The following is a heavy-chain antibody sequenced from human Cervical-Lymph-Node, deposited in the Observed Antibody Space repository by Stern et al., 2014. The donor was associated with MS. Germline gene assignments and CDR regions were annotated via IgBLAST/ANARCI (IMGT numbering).Heavy chain of an antibody. CDR3: ARREGYYYGMDV. CDR1: GYNFPNYW. V-gene: IGHV5-51*01. D-gene: IGHD6-13*01. CDR2: IYPADSDT. Sequence: MQLVQSGAEVKKPGESLKISCKGSGYNFPNYWIGWVRQMPGKSLEWMGIIYPADSDTTYSPSFQGQVTLSVDKSITTAYLEWSSLKASDTAMYFCARREGYYYGMDVWGQGTTVTVSS. J-gene: IGHJ6*02.